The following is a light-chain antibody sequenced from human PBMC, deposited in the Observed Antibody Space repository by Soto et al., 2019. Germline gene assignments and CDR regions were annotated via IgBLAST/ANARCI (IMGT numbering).Light chain of an antibody. J-gene: IGLJ3*02. V-gene: IGLV2-14*01. Sequence: QSVLTQPASVSGSPGQSITISCTGTGSDVGGYNYVSWYQQHPGKAPKLMIYEVSNRPSGVSNRFSGSKSGNTASLTISGLQADDEADYYCSSYTSSSSLKWVFVGGTKLTVL. CDR1: GSDVGGYNY. CDR3: SSYTSSSSLKWV. CDR2: EVS.